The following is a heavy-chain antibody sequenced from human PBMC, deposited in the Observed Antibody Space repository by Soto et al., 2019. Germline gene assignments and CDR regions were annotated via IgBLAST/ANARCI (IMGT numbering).Heavy chain of an antibody. D-gene: IGHD3-10*01. CDR2: IIPIFGTA. Sequence: QVQLVQSGAEVKKPGSSVKVSCKASGGTFSSYAISWVRQAPGQGLEWMGGIIPIFGTANYAQKFQGRVTITADESTSTAYVELSSLRSEDTAVYYCARGGITMVRGVGTLFDYWGQGTLVTVSS. J-gene: IGHJ4*02. CDR1: GGTFSSYA. V-gene: IGHV1-69*01. CDR3: ARGGITMVRGVGTLFDY.